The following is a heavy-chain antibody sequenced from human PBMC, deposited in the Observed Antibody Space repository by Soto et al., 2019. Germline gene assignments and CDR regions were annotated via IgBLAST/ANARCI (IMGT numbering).Heavy chain of an antibody. CDR2: IYPGDSDT. Sequence: PGESLKISCKGSGYRFNNYWIGWVRQMPGKGLEWMGIIYPGDSDTRCSPSLQGQVTISADKSISTAYLQWSSLKASDTAMYYCARQQSIAEELREYNGMDVWGQGATVTVSS. J-gene: IGHJ6*02. CDR1: GYRFNNYW. D-gene: IGHD6-6*01. V-gene: IGHV5-51*01. CDR3: ARQQSIAEELREYNGMDV.